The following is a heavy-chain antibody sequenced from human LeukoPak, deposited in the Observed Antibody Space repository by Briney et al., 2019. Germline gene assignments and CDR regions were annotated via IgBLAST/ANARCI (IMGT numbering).Heavy chain of an antibody. J-gene: IGHJ4*02. V-gene: IGHV1-8*02. CDR3: ARVTPDLYFDY. Sequence: GASVKVSCKASGYTFTIYDLNWVRQAPGQGLEWMGYMNPNSGNTGSSQKFHGRLTMTRSTSINTGYMELSRLRSDDTAVYYCARVTPDLYFDYWGQGTLVTVSS. D-gene: IGHD1-14*01. CDR1: GYTFTIYD. CDR2: MNPNSGNT.